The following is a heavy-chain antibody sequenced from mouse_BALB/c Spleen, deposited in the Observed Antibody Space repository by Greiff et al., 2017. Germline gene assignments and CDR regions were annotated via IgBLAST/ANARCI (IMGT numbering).Heavy chain of an antibody. CDR2: INPSNGGT. CDR3: TRSGGVY. V-gene: IGHV1S81*02. D-gene: IGHD3-1*01. Sequence: VQLQQSGAELLKPGASVKLSCKASGYTFTSYYMYWVKQRPGQGLEWIGEINPSNGGTNFNEKFKSKATLTVDKSSSTAYMQLSSLTSEDSAVYYCTRSGGVYWGQGTLVTVSA. J-gene: IGHJ3*01. CDR1: GYTFTSYY.